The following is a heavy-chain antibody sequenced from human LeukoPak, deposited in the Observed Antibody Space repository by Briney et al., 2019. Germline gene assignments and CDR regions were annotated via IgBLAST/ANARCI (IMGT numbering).Heavy chain of an antibody. CDR2: INPNSGST. D-gene: IGHD1-14*01. Sequence: ASLKVSSKPSGYTFTGYYMHWVRQAPGQGLEWMARINPNSGSTNYPQKFHGRVTMTRDTSISTAYMELSRLRFDDTAVYYCARYLATGGATDYWGQGTLVTVSS. V-gene: IGHV1-2*06. CDR1: GYTFTGYY. CDR3: ARYLATGGATDY. J-gene: IGHJ4*02.